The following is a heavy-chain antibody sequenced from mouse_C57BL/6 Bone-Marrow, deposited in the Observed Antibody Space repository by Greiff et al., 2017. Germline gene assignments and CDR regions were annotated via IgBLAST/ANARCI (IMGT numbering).Heavy chain of an antibody. Sequence: EVQLQESEGGLVQPGSSMTLSCTASGFTFSDYYMAWVRQVPEKGLEWVANINYDGSSTYYLDSLKSRFIISRDNAKNILYLQMSSLKSEDTATYYCAREGDYYGSDWYFDVWGTGTTVTVSS. CDR1: GFTFSDYY. CDR2: INYDGSST. CDR3: AREGDYYGSDWYFDV. J-gene: IGHJ1*03. D-gene: IGHD1-1*01. V-gene: IGHV5-16*01.